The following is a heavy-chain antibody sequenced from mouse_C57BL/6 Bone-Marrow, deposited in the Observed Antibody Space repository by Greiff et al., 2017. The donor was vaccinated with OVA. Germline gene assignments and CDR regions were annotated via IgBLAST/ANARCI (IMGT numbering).Heavy chain of an antibody. D-gene: IGHD2-5*01. CDR2: IWSGGST. J-gene: IGHJ4*01. Sequence: VQLQQSGPGLVQPSQSLSITCTVSGFSLTSYGVHWVRQSPGKGLEWLGVIWSGGSTDCNAAFMSRLSSTKDNSKSQVFFKMNSLQADDTAIYYCANDSNLYYAMDYWGQGTSVTVSS. CDR1: GFSLTSYG. V-gene: IGHV2-5*01. CDR3: ANDSNLYYAMDY.